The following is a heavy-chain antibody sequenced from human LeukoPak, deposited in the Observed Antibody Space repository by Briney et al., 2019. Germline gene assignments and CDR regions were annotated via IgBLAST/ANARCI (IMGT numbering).Heavy chain of an antibody. V-gene: IGHV3-23*01. CDR3: AKDLVGFGGSYGYFDY. Sequence: GGSLRLSCAASGFTFSSYAMSWVRQAPGKGLEWVSAISGSGGSTYYADSVKGRFTISRDNSKNTLYLQMNSLRAEDTAVYYCAKDLVGFGGSYGYFDYWGQGTLVTVSS. J-gene: IGHJ4*02. CDR1: GFTFSSYA. D-gene: IGHD1-26*01. CDR2: ISGSGGST.